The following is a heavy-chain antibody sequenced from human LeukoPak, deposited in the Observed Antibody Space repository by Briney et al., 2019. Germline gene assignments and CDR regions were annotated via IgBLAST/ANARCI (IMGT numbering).Heavy chain of an antibody. CDR2: TYYRSKWYN. Sequence: SQTLSLTCAISGDSVSSNSAAWNWIRQSPSRGLEWLGRTYYRSKWYNDYAVSVKSRITINPDTSKNQFSLQLNSVTPEDTAVYYCARDQTAVAAYDYYYYYGMDVWGPGTTVTVSS. CDR3: ARDQTAVAAYDYYYYYGMDV. V-gene: IGHV6-1*01. J-gene: IGHJ6*02. CDR1: GDSVSSNSAA. D-gene: IGHD6-19*01.